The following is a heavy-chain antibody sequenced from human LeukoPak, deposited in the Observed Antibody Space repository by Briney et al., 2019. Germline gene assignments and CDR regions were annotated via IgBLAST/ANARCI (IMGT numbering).Heavy chain of an antibody. V-gene: IGHV3-7*01. CDR1: GFTFSSYW. D-gene: IGHD4-17*01. CDR3: ARDGGPYGEYSHYYYMDV. J-gene: IGHJ6*03. CDR2: IKQDGSEK. Sequence: QTGGSLRLSCAASGFTFSSYWMSWVRQAPGKGLEWVANIKQDGSEKYYVDSVKGRFTISRDNAKNSLYLQMNSLRAEDTAVYYCARDGGPYGEYSHYYYMDVWGKGTTVTVSS.